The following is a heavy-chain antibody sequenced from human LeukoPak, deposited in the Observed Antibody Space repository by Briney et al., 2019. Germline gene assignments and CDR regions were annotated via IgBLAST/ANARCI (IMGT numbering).Heavy chain of an antibody. Sequence: GGSLRLSCAASGFTFTSYSKNWVRQAPGKGLEWVSTISGGGGSTYYADSVKGRFTISRDNSKNTLYLQVNSLRAEDTAVYYCAKGGKWDVTPFDYWGQGTLVTVSS. CDR2: ISGGGGST. CDR1: GFTFTSYS. V-gene: IGHV3-23*01. D-gene: IGHD1-26*01. J-gene: IGHJ4*02. CDR3: AKGGKWDVTPFDY.